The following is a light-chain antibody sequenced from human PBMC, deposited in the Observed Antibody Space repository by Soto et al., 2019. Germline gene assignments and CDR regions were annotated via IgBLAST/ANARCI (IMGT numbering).Light chain of an antibody. V-gene: IGKV3-20*01. CDR2: GAS. CDR3: QQCSASPPMYT. CDR1: QSVSSSD. Sequence: EMVLTQSPGTLSLSPGERATLSCRARQSVSSSDLAWYQQKPGQAPRLLIYGASSRATGIPDRFTGSGSGTDFTLTISRLEPEDFAVYYCQQCSASPPMYTFGQGTQLEIK. J-gene: IGKJ2*01.